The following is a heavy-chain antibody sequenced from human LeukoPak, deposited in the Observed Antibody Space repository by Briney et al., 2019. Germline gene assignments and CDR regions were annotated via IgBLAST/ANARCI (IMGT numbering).Heavy chain of an antibody. Sequence: SETLSLTCTVSGGSISSYYWNWIRQPPGKGLEWIGYIYYSGTTNYNPSLKSRVSMSVDTSKNQFSLKLSSVTAADTAVYYCARDTPSGSYHFGWFDPWGQGTLVTVSS. J-gene: IGHJ5*02. CDR3: ARDTPSGSYHFGWFDP. V-gene: IGHV4-59*01. D-gene: IGHD1-26*01. CDR2: IYYSGTT. CDR1: GGSISSYY.